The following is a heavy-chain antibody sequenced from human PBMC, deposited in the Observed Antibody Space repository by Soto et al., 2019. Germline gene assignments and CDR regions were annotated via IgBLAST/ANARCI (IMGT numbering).Heavy chain of an antibody. V-gene: IGHV1-69*02. CDR1: GGTFSSYT. J-gene: IGHJ4*02. Sequence: GASVKVSCKASGGTFSSYTISWVRQAPGQGLEWMGRIIPILGIANYAQKFQGRVTITADKSTSTAYMELSSLRSEDTAVYYCASFHSGYEDYSDYWGQGTLVTVSS. CDR2: IIPILGIA. D-gene: IGHD5-12*01. CDR3: ASFHSGYEDYSDY.